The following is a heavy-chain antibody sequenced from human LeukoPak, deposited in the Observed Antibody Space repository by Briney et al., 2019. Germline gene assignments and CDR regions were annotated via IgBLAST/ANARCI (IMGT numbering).Heavy chain of an antibody. D-gene: IGHD7-27*01. Sequence: ASVKVSCKASGYPFTSYDINWVRQATGQGLEWKGWMNPNSGNTGYAQKFQGRVTMTRDTSISTAYMELSSLRSDDTAVYYCARTWGSLDYWGQGALVTVSS. CDR2: MNPNSGNT. J-gene: IGHJ4*02. CDR1: GYPFTSYD. V-gene: IGHV1-8*01. CDR3: ARTWGSLDY.